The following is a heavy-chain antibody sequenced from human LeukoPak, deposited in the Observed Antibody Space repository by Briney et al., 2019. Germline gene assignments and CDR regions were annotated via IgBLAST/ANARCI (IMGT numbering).Heavy chain of an antibody. J-gene: IGHJ4*02. D-gene: IGHD2-8*02. CDR1: GYSFTTYW. Sequence: GESLKISCKGSGYSFTTYWIAWVRQMPGKGLEWMGIIYPGDSDTRYSPSLRGQVTISVDKSITTAYLQWSSLKASDSAMYYCAREGSTGGYYDYWGQGTLVTVSS. CDR3: AREGSTGGYYDY. V-gene: IGHV5-51*01. CDR2: IYPGDSDT.